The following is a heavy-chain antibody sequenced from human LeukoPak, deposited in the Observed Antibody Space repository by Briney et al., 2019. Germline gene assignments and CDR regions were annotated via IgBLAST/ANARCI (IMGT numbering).Heavy chain of an antibody. CDR3: ARDSPLYCSSTSCYYYYYGMDV. J-gene: IGHJ6*02. Sequence: ASVKVSCKASGYTFTSYGINWVRQATGQGLEWMGWMNPNSGNTNYAQKLQGRVTMTTDTSTSTAYMELRSLRSDDTAVYYCARDSPLYCSSTSCYYYYYGMDVWGQGTTVTVSS. V-gene: IGHV1-18*01. D-gene: IGHD2-2*01. CDR2: MNPNSGNT. CDR1: GYTFTSYG.